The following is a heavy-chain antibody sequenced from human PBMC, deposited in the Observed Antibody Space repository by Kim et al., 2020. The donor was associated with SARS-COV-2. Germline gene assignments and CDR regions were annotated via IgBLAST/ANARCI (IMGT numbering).Heavy chain of an antibody. CDR3: ARDGGIAALYGMDV. V-gene: IGHV3-30*07. D-gene: IGHD6-13*01. Sequence: YEDSVKGRFTISEDNSKNPLNLKRNSLRAEDKAVYYCARDGGIAALYGMDVWGQGTTVTVSS. J-gene: IGHJ6*02.